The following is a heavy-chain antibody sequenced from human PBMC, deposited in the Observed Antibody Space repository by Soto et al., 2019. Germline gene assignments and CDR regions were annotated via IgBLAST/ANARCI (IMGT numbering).Heavy chain of an antibody. V-gene: IGHV1-69*12. CDR2: IIPIFGTA. CDR1: GGTFSSYA. J-gene: IGHJ3*02. CDR3: AVDIAAAGPPAFDI. Sequence: QVQLVQSGAEVKKPGSSVKVSCKASGGTFSSYAISWVRQAPGQGLEWMGGIIPIFGTANYAQKFQGRVTITADECPSTAYTELRRLRSEDTAVYYCAVDIAAAGPPAFDIWGQGTMVTVSS. D-gene: IGHD6-13*01.